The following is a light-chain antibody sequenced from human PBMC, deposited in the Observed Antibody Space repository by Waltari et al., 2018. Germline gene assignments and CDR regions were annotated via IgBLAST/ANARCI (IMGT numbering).Light chain of an antibody. CDR2: KIS. Sequence: DVVMTQSPLSLSVTLEQPASISCKSSQSLVHSDGKTYLNWFHQRPGQAPRRLIYKISNRESGVPDRFSGSGSGTDFTLTINRVEAEDVGVYDCMQTTHWPRTFGQGTKLEIK. J-gene: IGKJ2*01. V-gene: IGKV2-30*02. CDR3: MQTTHWPRT. CDR1: QSLVHSDGKTY.